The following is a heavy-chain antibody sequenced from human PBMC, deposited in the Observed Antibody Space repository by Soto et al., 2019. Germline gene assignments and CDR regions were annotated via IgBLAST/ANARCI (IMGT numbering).Heavy chain of an antibody. CDR3: TSALYYYDSSGYLLAFDI. D-gene: IGHD3-22*01. V-gene: IGHV3-73*01. Sequence: GGSLRLSCAASGFTFSGSAMHWVRQASGKGLEWVGRIRSKANSYATAYAASVKGRFTISRDDSKNTAYLQTNSLKTEDTAVYYCTSALYYYDSSGYLLAFDIWGQGTMVTVSS. CDR1: GFTFSGSA. J-gene: IGHJ3*02. CDR2: IRSKANSYAT.